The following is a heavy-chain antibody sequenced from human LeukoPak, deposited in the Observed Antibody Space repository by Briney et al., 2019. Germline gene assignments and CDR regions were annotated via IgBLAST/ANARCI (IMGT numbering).Heavy chain of an antibody. V-gene: IGHV3-23*01. J-gene: IGHJ4*02. CDR3: AKVGAGITMIVVVINYFDY. Sequence: GGSLRLSCAASGFTFSNCAMNWVRQAPRKGLEWVSFIYSGGGTKYADSVRGRFTISRDNSRNTLYLQMNSLRSEDTAVYYCAKVGAGITMIVVVINYFDYWGQGTLVTVSS. D-gene: IGHD3-22*01. CDR2: FIYSGGGT. CDR1: GFTFSNCA.